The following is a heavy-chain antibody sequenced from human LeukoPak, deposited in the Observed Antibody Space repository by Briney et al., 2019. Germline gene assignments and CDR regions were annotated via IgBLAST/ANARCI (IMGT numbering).Heavy chain of an antibody. J-gene: IGHJ5*02. D-gene: IGHD3-9*01. CDR3: ARSYYDILTGYPKNNWFDP. CDR2: IIPIFGTA. CDR1: GGTFSSYA. Sequence: SVKVSCTASGGTFSSYAISWVRQAPGQGLEWMGGIIPIFGTANYAQKFQGRVTITADESTSTAYMELSSLRSEDTAVYYCARSYYDILTGYPKNNWFDPWGQGTLVTVSS. V-gene: IGHV1-69*13.